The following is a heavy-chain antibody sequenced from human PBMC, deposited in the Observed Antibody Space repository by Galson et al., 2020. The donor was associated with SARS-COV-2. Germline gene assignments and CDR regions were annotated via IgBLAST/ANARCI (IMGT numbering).Heavy chain of an antibody. V-gene: IGHV3-48*03. J-gene: IGHJ3*02. CDR2: IDSGGGSI. CDR3: ARELIAVTGTALDI. CDR1: GFTFSTYE. Sequence: TGGSLRLSCAASGFTFSTYEMNWVRQAPGKGLEWVSYIDSGGGSIFYADSVKGRFTISRDNAKNSLYLQMNSLRAEDTALYYCARELIAVTGTALDIWGQGTVVTVSS. D-gene: IGHD6-19*01.